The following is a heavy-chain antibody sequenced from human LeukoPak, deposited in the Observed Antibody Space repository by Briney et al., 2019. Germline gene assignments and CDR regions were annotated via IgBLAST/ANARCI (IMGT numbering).Heavy chain of an antibody. CDR3: ARDRCGGDCYFDY. J-gene: IGHJ4*02. Sequence: GGSLRLSCAASGFSFKTYSMNWVRQAPGKGLEWVSSISETGTYLHYADSVKGRFTISRDNAKNSLYLQMNSLRAEDTAVYYCARDRCGGDCYFDYWGQGTLVTVSS. CDR1: GFSFKTYS. V-gene: IGHV3-21*01. D-gene: IGHD2-21*02. CDR2: ISETGTYL.